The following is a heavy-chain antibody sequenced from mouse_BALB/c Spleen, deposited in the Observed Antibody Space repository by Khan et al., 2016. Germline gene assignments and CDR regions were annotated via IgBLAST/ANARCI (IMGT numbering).Heavy chain of an antibody. CDR1: GFDFSRYW. D-gene: IGHD2-12*01. V-gene: IGHV4-1*02. CDR3: AREGEYDEAWFAY. CDR2: IHPDSSTI. Sequence: EMKLLESGGGLVQPGGSLKLSCAASGFDFSRYWMNWVRQAPGKGLEWIGEIHPDSSTINYPPSLKDKFIISRDNAKNALYLQMSKVRSEDTALYYCAREGEYDEAWFAYWGQGTLVTVSA. J-gene: IGHJ3*01.